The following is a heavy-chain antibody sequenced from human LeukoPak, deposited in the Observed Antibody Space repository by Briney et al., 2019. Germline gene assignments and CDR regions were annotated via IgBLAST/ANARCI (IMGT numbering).Heavy chain of an antibody. CDR1: GGSLSNYY. CDR2: ISSSGST. D-gene: IGHD6-6*01. Sequence: PSETLSLTCTVSGGSLSNYYWTWIRQPAGKELEWIGRISSSGSTNCNPSLKSRVTMSVDTSKNQFSLKMSSVTAADTAMYYCAREGRSTSSGYWGQGTLVTVSS. V-gene: IGHV4-4*07. J-gene: IGHJ4*02. CDR3: AREGRSTSSGY.